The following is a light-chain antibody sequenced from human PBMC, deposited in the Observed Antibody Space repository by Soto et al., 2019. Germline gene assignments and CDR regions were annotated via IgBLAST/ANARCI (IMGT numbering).Light chain of an antibody. CDR3: QQSYSTLIT. Sequence: DIVMTQSPDSLAVSLGERATINCRSSQSVLYNSNNMNYLAWYQQKPGQPPKLLIYWASTRESGVPDRFSGSGSGTDFTLTISSLQAEDVAVYYCQQSYSTLITFVQGTRLDIK. CDR1: QSVLYNSNNMNY. CDR2: WAS. J-gene: IGKJ5*01. V-gene: IGKV4-1*01.